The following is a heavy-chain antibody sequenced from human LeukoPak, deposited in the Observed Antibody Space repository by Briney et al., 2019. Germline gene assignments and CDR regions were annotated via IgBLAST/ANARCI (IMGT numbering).Heavy chain of an antibody. CDR3: ARDAGIAAAGCYYYYMDV. J-gene: IGHJ6*03. V-gene: IGHV4-59*01. Sequence: SETLSLTCTVSGGSISSYYWSWIRQPPGKGLEWIGYIYYSGSTNYNPSLKSRVTISVDTSKNQFSLKLSSVTAADTAVYYCARDAGIAAAGCYYYYMDVWGKGTTVTISS. CDR1: GGSISSYY. D-gene: IGHD6-13*01. CDR2: IYYSGST.